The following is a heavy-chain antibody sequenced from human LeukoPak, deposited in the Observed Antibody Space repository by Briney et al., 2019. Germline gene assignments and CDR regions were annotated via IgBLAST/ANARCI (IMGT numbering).Heavy chain of an antibody. Sequence: ESGPTLVKPTPTLTLTCTFSGFSLNSGGVGVAWIRQPPGKALEWLALIYWDDDKRYSPSLKSRLTITKDTSKNQVILSMTNMDPVDTATYYCARLDSTGAYNWFDPWGQGTLVTVSS. CDR1: GFSLNSGGVG. D-gene: IGHD3-9*01. CDR2: IYWDDDK. CDR3: ARLDSTGAYNWFDP. J-gene: IGHJ5*02. V-gene: IGHV2-5*02.